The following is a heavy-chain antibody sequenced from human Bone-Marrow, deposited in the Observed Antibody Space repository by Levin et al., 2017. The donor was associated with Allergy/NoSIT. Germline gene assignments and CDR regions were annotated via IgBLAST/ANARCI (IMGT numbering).Heavy chain of an antibody. V-gene: IGHV1-24*01. J-gene: IGHJ3*02. CDR3: ATTPTVNTYAFDI. CDR1: GYTLTELS. D-gene: IGHD4-17*01. CDR2: FDPEDDKT. Sequence: ASVKVSCKVSGYTLTELSIHWVRQAPGKGLEWMGGFDPEDDKTIYAQKFQGRVTMTEDTSTDTAYMDLNSLTSEDTAIYYCATTPTVNTYAFDIWGQGTLLTVSS.